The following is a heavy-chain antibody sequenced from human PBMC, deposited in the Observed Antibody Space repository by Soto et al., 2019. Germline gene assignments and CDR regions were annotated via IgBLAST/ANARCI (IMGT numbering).Heavy chain of an antibody. CDR1: GFTFSSYA. CDR3: AKAERRLELLPPQFYYFDY. J-gene: IGHJ4*02. V-gene: IGHV3-23*01. CDR2: ISGSGGST. Sequence: EVQLLESGGGLVQHGGSLRLSCAASGFTFSSYAMSWVRQAPGKGLEWVSAISGSGGSTYDADSVKGRFTISRDNAKNTLYLQMNSLRAEDTAVYYCAKAERRLELLPPQFYYFDYWGQGTLVTVSS. D-gene: IGHD1-26*01.